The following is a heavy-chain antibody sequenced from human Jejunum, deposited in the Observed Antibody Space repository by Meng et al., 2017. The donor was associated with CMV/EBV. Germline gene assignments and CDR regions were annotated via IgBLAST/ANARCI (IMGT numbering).Heavy chain of an antibody. V-gene: IGHV3-33*06. J-gene: IGHJ6*02. Sequence: YGMHWVRQAPGKGLEWVALIWYDGSNKYYADSVKGRFTISRDNSKNTLYLQMNSLRPEDTAVYYCAKQYGELRVYYYYGMDVWGQGTTVTVSS. CDR2: IWYDGSNK. D-gene: IGHD1-7*01. CDR1: YG. CDR3: AKQYGELRVYYYYGMDV.